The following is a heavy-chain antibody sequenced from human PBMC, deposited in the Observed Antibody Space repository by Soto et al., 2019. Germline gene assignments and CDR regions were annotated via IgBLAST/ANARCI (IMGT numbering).Heavy chain of an antibody. V-gene: IGHV3-53*01. Sequence: DVQLVESGGGLIQPGESLRLSCAAFGLTISGKKYVAWVRQAPGKGLEWVSALYDVDGSFYADSVTGRFTTSSDSSKTTVYLHMNDLRPDDTDVYSCATWHEREHAFDVWGQGTTVTISS. D-gene: IGHD1-1*01. CDR2: LYDVDGS. CDR3: ATWHEREHAFDV. J-gene: IGHJ3*01. CDR1: GLTISGKKY.